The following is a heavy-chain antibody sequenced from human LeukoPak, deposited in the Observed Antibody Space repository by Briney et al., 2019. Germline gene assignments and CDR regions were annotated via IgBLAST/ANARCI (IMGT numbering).Heavy chain of an antibody. V-gene: IGHV1-69*13. Sequence: ASVKVSCKASGGTFSSYAISWVRQAPGQGLEWMGGIIPIFGTANYAQKFQGRVTITADESTSTAYMELSSQRSEDTAVYYCARVSDSRDGYNYDAFDIWGQGTMVTVSS. J-gene: IGHJ3*02. CDR1: GGTFSSYA. D-gene: IGHD5-24*01. CDR3: ARVSDSRDGYNYDAFDI. CDR2: IIPIFGTA.